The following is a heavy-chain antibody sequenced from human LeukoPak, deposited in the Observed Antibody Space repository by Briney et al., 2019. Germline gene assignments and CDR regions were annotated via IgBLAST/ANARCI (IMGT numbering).Heavy chain of an antibody. V-gene: IGHV3-23*01. CDR3: ASTNYDILTGYPIYYFDY. J-gene: IGHJ4*02. Sequence: QPGGSLRLSCAASGFTFSSYAMSWVRQAPGKGLEWVSAISGSGGSTYYADSVKGRFTISRDNSKNTLYLQMNSLRAEDTAVYYCASTNYDILTGYPIYYFDYWGQGTLVTVSS. D-gene: IGHD3-9*01. CDR1: GFTFSSYA. CDR2: ISGSGGST.